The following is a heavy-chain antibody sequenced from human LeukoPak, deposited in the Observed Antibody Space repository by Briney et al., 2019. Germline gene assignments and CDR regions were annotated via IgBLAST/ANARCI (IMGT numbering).Heavy chain of an antibody. J-gene: IGHJ4*02. CDR3: ASPRTSYRYTFDY. V-gene: IGHV4-4*09. CDR1: VASISNYY. Sequence: SETLSLTCAVSVASISNYYWSWIRQAPGKGLEGIGYISTSGSTNYNPSLKSRVSISLDTSNNRFSLNLNFVTAADTAVYFCASPRTSYRYTFDYWGPGALVTVSS. CDR2: ISTSGST. D-gene: IGHD5-18*01.